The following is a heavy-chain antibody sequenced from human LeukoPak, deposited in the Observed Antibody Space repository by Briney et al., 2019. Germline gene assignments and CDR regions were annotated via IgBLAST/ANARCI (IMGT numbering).Heavy chain of an antibody. Sequence: GGSLRLSCVASGFTFSTFGMNWVRQAPGKGPEWVALIRYDGINKYYGDSVKGRFTISRDNSKNMLYLQMNSLRAEDTAVYYCVKTGSGWYGDYWGQGARVTVSS. CDR2: IRYDGINK. J-gene: IGHJ4*02. D-gene: IGHD6-13*01. CDR3: VKTGSGWYGDY. CDR1: GFTFSTFG. V-gene: IGHV3-30*02.